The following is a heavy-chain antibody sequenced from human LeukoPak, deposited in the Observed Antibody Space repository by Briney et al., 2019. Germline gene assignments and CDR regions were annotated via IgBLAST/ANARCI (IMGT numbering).Heavy chain of an antibody. CDR1: GYTFTSYG. CDR2: MNPYTAKT. Sequence: ASVKVSCKASGYTFTSYGISWVRQAPGQGVEWMGWMNPYTAKTGYAQNFQGRVTITRNTSTSTAYMELSSLGSEDTAVYYCARGVTMYSSSWDAFDIWGQGTMITVSS. D-gene: IGHD6-13*01. V-gene: IGHV1-8*03. CDR3: ARGVTMYSSSWDAFDI. J-gene: IGHJ3*02.